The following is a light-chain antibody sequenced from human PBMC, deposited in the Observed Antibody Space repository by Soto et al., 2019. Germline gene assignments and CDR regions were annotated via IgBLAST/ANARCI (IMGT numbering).Light chain of an antibody. CDR1: TSDIGVYDF. Sequence: QSALTQPPSASRSPGQSVTISCTGTTSDIGVYDFVSWYQHHPGKAPRLIIYEVVQRPSGLPDRFSGSKPANTASLTVSGLQAADEADYFCKSYAGSNTYVFGSGTKLTVL. CDR3: KSYAGSNTYV. J-gene: IGLJ1*01. V-gene: IGLV2-8*01. CDR2: EVV.